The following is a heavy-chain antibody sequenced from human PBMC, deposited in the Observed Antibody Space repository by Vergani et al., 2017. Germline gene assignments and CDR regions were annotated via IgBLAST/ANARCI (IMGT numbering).Heavy chain of an antibody. J-gene: IGHJ4*02. CDR1: GFTFSSYS. V-gene: IGHV3-48*01. CDR3: AKQKGGCFDY. D-gene: IGHD3-16*01. CDR2: ISSSSSTI. Sequence: EVQLVESGGGLVQPGGSLRLSCAASGFTFSSYSMNWVRQAPGKGLEWVSYISSSSSTIYYADSVKGRFTISRDNSKNTLYLQMNSLRAEDTAVYYCAKQKGGCFDYWGQGTLVTVSS.